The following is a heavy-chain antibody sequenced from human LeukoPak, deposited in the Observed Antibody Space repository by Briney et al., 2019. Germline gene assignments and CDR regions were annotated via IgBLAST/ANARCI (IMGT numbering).Heavy chain of an antibody. V-gene: IGHV5-51*01. Sequence: GESLKISCKGSGYTFTSYWIGWVRQMPGKGLEWMGIIYPGDSGTRYSPSFQGQVTISADKSISTAYLQWSSLKASDTAMYYCAISMSATYYYDSSGYFNDAFDIWGQGTMVTVSS. CDR2: IYPGDSGT. CDR1: GYTFTSYW. J-gene: IGHJ3*02. D-gene: IGHD3-22*01. CDR3: AISMSATYYYDSSGYFNDAFDI.